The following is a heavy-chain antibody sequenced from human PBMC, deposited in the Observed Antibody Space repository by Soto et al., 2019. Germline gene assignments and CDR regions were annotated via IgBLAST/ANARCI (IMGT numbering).Heavy chain of an antibody. D-gene: IGHD6-13*01. CDR3: ARDYKAAAAVFSYYYYGMDV. J-gene: IGHJ6*02. CDR2: ISYDGSNK. CDR1: GFTFSSYA. Sequence: GGSLRLSCAASGFTFSSYAMHWVRQAPGKGLEWVAVISYDGSNKYYADSVKGRFTISRDNSKNTLYLQMNSLRAEDTAVYYCARDYKAAAAVFSYYYYGMDVWGQGTTVTVSS. V-gene: IGHV3-30-3*01.